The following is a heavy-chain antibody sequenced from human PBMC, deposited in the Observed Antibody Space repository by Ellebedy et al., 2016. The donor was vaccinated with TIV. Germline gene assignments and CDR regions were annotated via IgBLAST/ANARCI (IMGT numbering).Heavy chain of an antibody. CDR2: MRQDGGDK. V-gene: IGHV3-7*01. Sequence: GESLKISCVGSGFSFSSYWMSWVRQAPGKGLEWVANMRQDGGDKYYVDSVKGRFTISRDNAKNSLYLQMNSLRAEDTSVYYCATDGSYGDYRFPAHAFTMWGQGTMVTVSS. D-gene: IGHD4-17*01. J-gene: IGHJ3*02. CDR1: GFSFSSYW. CDR3: ATDGSYGDYRFPAHAFTM.